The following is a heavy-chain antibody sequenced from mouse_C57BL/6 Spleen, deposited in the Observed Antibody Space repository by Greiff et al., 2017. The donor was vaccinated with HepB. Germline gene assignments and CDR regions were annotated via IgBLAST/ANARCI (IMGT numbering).Heavy chain of an antibody. CDR1: GFNIKDYY. Sequence: EVQLQQSGAELVKPGASVKLSCTASGFNIKDYYMHWVKQRTEQGLEWIGRIDPEDGENKYAPKFQGKATITADTSSNTAYLQLSSLTSEDTAVYYCARSSVRGVNWYFDVWGTGTTVTVSS. CDR3: ARSSVRGVNWYFDV. CDR2: IDPEDGEN. V-gene: IGHV14-2*01. J-gene: IGHJ1*03. D-gene: IGHD2-2*01.